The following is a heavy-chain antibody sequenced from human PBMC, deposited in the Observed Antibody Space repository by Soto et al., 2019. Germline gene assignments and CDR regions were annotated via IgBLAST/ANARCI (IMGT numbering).Heavy chain of an antibody. CDR1: GFTFSNYA. D-gene: IGHD1-26*01. CDR3: ARRGSGSYYDY. Sequence: EVQLLESGGGLVQPGGSLRLSCAASGFTFSNYAMNWVRQAPVKGLEWVSVISGSGDSTYHADSVKGRFTISRDNSKNTLYLQLNSLRAEDTAVYYCARRGSGSYYDYLGQGTLVTVSS. J-gene: IGHJ4*02. CDR2: ISGSGDST. V-gene: IGHV3-23*01.